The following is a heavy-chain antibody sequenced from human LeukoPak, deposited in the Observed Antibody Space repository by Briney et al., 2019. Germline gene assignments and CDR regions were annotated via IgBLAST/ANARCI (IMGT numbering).Heavy chain of an antibody. CDR2: ISGSGGST. D-gene: IGHD3-9*01. Sequence: GGSLRLSCAASGFTISSYAMSWVRQAPGKGLEWVSAISGSGGSTYYADSVKGRFTISRDNSKNTLYLQMNSLRAEDTAVYYCAKFQNYDILTGPFDYWGQGTLVTVSS. J-gene: IGHJ4*02. V-gene: IGHV3-23*01. CDR1: GFTISSYA. CDR3: AKFQNYDILTGPFDY.